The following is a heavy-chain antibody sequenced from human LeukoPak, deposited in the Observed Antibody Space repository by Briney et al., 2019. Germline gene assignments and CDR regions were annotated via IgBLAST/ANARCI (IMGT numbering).Heavy chain of an antibody. Sequence: PSETLSLTCTVSGGSISSYYWSWIRQPAGKRLEWIWRIYTSGSTNYNPSLNSRVTMSVDTSMNQFSLKLSSVTAADTAVYYCVRTLYDSCGYYYYFDYWGQGTLVTVSS. J-gene: IGHJ4*02. D-gene: IGHD3-22*01. CDR3: VRTLYDSCGYYYYFDY. CDR1: GGSISSYY. CDR2: IYTSGST. V-gene: IGHV4-4*07.